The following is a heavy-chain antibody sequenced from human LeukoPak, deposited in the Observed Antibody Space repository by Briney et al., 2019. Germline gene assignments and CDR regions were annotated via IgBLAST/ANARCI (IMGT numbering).Heavy chain of an antibody. CDR3: ARRRHANNGVDV. CDR1: GESVSTTTSI. V-gene: IGHV6-1*01. J-gene: IGHJ6*02. CDR2: TYYRSKWNY. Sequence: SQTFSLTCAIPGESVSTTTSIWTWIRQSPSRGLEWLGRTYYRSKWNYDYADSVKSRITISPDTSENQFSLQLQFVTPEDSAVYYCARRRHANNGVDVWGQGTTVTVSS.